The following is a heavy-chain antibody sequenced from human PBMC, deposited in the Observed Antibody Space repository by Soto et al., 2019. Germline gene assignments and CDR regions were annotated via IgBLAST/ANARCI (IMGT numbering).Heavy chain of an antibody. Sequence: SETLSLTCTVSGGSISSYYWSWIRQPPGKGLEWIGYIYYSGSTNYNPSLKSRVTISVDTSKNQFSLKLSSVTAADTAVYYCATLYHYDSSGYAGMDVWGQGTTVTVSS. CDR2: IYYSGST. CDR3: ATLYHYDSSGYAGMDV. V-gene: IGHV4-59*01. J-gene: IGHJ6*02. D-gene: IGHD3-22*01. CDR1: GGSISSYY.